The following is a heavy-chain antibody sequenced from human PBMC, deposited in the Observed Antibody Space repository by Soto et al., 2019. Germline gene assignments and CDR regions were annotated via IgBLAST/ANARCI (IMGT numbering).Heavy chain of an antibody. CDR1: GFSLSTSGVG. D-gene: IGHD3-16*01. V-gene: IGHV2-5*01. Sequence: SGPTLVKPTQPLTLTCTFSGFSLSTSGVGVGWIRQPPGKALEWLALIYWNDDKRYSPSLKSRLPITKDTSKNQVVLTMTNMDPVDKATNYCEHLRGPSKGGNFDYWGQGTLVTVSS. J-gene: IGHJ4*02. CDR2: IYWNDDK. CDR3: EHLRGPSKGGNFDY.